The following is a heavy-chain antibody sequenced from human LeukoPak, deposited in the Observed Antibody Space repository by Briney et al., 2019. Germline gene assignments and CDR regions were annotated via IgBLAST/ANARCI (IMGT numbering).Heavy chain of an antibody. Sequence: GGSLRLSCAASGFTFSNYAMNWVRQAPGKGLEWVSGISESGGSTKYADSVKGRFTISRDNSLNTVYLQMNSLRAEDTAVYFCAKRGIVIRGVLVFGFHKEAYYFDYWGQGILVTVSS. CDR1: GFTFSNYA. D-gene: IGHD3-10*01. CDR2: ISESGGST. J-gene: IGHJ4*02. V-gene: IGHV3-23*01. CDR3: AKRGIVIRGVLVFGFHKEAYYFDY.